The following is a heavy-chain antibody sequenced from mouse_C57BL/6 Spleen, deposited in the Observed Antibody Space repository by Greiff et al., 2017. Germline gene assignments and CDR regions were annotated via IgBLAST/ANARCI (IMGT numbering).Heavy chain of an antibody. CDR3: ARGDSSGPWFAY. J-gene: IGHJ3*01. D-gene: IGHD3-2*02. CDR1: GYAFSSSW. Sequence: VQLVESGPELVKLGASVKISCKASGYAFSSSWMNWVKQRPGKGLEWIGRIYPGDGDTNYNGKFKGKATLTADKSSSTAYMQLSSLTAEDSAVYFCARGDSSGPWFAYWGQGTLVTVSA. CDR2: IYPGDGDT. V-gene: IGHV1-82*01.